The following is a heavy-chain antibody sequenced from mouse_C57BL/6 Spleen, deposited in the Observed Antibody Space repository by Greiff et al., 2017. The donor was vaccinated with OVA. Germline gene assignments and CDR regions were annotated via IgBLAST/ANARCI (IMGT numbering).Heavy chain of an antibody. CDR2: IDPEDGDT. Sequence: EVQLQESGAELVRPGASVKLSCTASGFNIKDYYMHWVKQRPEQGLEWIGRIDPEDGDTEYAPKFQGKATMTADTSSNTAYLQLRSLTSEDTAVYYCTTDVITTVVAPFDYWGQGTTLTVSS. CDR3: TTDVITTVVAPFDY. CDR1: GFNIKDYY. V-gene: IGHV14-1*01. D-gene: IGHD1-1*01. J-gene: IGHJ2*01.